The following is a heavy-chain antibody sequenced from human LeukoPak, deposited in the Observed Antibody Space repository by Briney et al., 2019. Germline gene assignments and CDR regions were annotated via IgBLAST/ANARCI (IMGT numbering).Heavy chain of an antibody. J-gene: IGHJ3*02. Sequence: PSETLSLTCTVSGGSISSYYWSWIRQPPGKGLEWIGYIYYSGSTNYNPPLKSRVTISVDTSKNQFSLKLSSVTAADTAVYYCARSNWAHDAFDIWGQGTMVTVSS. V-gene: IGHV4-59*01. CDR3: ARSNWAHDAFDI. D-gene: IGHD1-1*01. CDR2: IYYSGST. CDR1: GGSISSYY.